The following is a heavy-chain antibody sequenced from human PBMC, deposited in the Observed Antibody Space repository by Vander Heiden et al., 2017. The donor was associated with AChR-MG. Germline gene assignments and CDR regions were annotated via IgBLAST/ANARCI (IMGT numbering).Heavy chain of an antibody. J-gene: IGHJ4*02. CDR2: ISGSGGST. Sequence: EVQLLESGGGLVQPGGSLRLSCAASGFTFSSYAMSWVRQAPGKGLEWVSAISGSGGSTYYADSVKGRFTISRDNSKNTPYLQMNSLRAEDTAVYYCAKHYDYGDWAGADYWGQGTLVTVSS. D-gene: IGHD4-17*01. CDR3: AKHYDYGDWAGADY. V-gene: IGHV3-23*01. CDR1: GFTFSSYA.